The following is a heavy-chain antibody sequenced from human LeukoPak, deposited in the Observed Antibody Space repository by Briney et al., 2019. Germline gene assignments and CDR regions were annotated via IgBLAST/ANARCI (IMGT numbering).Heavy chain of an antibody. CDR2: IYYSGST. CDR3: ARDSGLDSFDY. J-gene: IGHJ4*02. CDR1: GGSISSGDYY. V-gene: IGHV4-30-4*08. D-gene: IGHD3-22*01. Sequence: SETLSLTCTVSGGSISSGDYYWSWIRQSPGKDQEWIGYIYYSGSTYYNPSLKSRVTISVDTSMNQFSLKLSSMTAADTAVYYCARDSGLDSFDYWGQGTLVTVSS.